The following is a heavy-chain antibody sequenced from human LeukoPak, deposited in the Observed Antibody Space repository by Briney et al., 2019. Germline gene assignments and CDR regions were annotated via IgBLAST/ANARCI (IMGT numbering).Heavy chain of an antibody. Sequence: SETLSLTCTVSGGSISSYYWSWIRQPAGKGLEWIGRIYTSGSTNYNPSLKSRVTMSVDTSKNQFSLKLSSVTAADTAVYYCARSTYYYDSSGYYPFDYWGQGTLVTVSS. J-gene: IGHJ4*02. CDR1: GGSISSYY. V-gene: IGHV4-4*07. CDR2: IYTSGST. D-gene: IGHD3-22*01. CDR3: ARSTYYYDSSGYYPFDY.